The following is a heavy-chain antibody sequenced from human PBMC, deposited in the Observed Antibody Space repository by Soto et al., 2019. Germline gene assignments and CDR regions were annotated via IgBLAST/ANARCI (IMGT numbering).Heavy chain of an antibody. CDR3: AKDMGSYCSGGSCYQDERXGMDV. CDR1: GFTFSSYG. V-gene: IGHV3-30*18. CDR2: ISYDASNK. D-gene: IGHD2-15*01. J-gene: IGHJ6*04. Sequence: PGGSLRLSCAASGFTFSSYGMHWVRQAPGKGLEWVAVISYDASNKYYTDSVKGRFTISRDNSKNTLYLQMNSLRAEDTAVYYCAKDMGSYCSGGSCYQDERXGMDVCGEGTTVTVSS.